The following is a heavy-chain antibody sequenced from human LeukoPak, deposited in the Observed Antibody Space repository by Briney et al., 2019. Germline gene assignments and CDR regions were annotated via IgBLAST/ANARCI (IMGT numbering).Heavy chain of an antibody. CDR1: GGSISSYY. V-gene: IGHV4-4*07. CDR3: ASPGVWGSYRSDY. J-gene: IGHJ4*02. CDR2: IYHSGST. D-gene: IGHD3-16*02. Sequence: SETLSLTCTVSGGSISSYYWSWIRQPAGKGLEWIGSIYHSGSTYYNPSLKSRVTISVDTSKNQFSLKLSSVTAADTAVYYCASPGVWGSYRSDYWGQGTLVTVSS.